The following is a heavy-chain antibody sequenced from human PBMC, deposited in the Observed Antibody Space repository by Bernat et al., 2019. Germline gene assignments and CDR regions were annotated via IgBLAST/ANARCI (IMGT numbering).Heavy chain of an antibody. CDR2: ISSSSSTI. J-gene: IGHJ6*02. Sequence: EVQLVESGGGLVKPGGSLRLSCAASGFTFSSYTMNWVRQAPGKGLEWVSYISSSSSTIYYADSVKGRFTISRDNAKNSLYLQMNSLRDEDTAVYYCARVTGGYCSGGSCYSFYGMDVWGQGTTVTVSS. D-gene: IGHD2-15*01. CDR1: GFTFSSYT. CDR3: ARVTGGYCSGGSCYSFYGMDV. V-gene: IGHV3-48*02.